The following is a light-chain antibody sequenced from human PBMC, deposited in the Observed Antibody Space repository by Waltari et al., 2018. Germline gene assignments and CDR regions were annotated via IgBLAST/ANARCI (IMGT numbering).Light chain of an antibody. CDR2: DVD. CDR3: CSYAASVHWL. CDR1: SRDVGGCNY. Sequence: QSALTQPRSVSGSPGQSVTISCTGTSRDVGGCNYVSWYQQHPGRAPKLIIYDVDKRPSGVPDRFFGSKSGNTASLTISGLQADDESDFYCCSYAASVHWLFGGGTKVTVL. J-gene: IGLJ3*02. V-gene: IGLV2-11*01.